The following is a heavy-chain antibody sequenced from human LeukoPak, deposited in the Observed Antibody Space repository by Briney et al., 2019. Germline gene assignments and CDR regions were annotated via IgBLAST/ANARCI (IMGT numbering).Heavy chain of an antibody. CDR1: GFXFSTYE. V-gene: IGHV3-48*03. Sequence: GGSLRLSCAASGFXFSTYEINWVRQAPGKGLEWVSNISSTGSNIYYADSVKGRFTISRDNAKNSLYLLMNSLRTEDTAVYYCAATYYYDGSGDYWGQGTLVTVSS. J-gene: IGHJ4*02. CDR2: ISSTGSNI. D-gene: IGHD3-22*01. CDR3: AATYYYDGSGDY.